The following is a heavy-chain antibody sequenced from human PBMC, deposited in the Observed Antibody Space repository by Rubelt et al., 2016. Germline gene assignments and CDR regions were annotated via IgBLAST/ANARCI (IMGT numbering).Heavy chain of an antibody. J-gene: IGHJ4*02. CDR2: IIPIFGTA. CDR3: ATPPGVGKY. CDR1: GYTFTRYG. V-gene: IGHV1-69*13. Sequence: QVQLVQSGAEVKKPGASVKVSCKASGYTFTRYGISLVRQAPGQGVEWMGGIIPIFGTANYAKKFQGRVTITADESTSTAYMELSSLGSEDTAVYYCATPPGVGKYWGQGTLVTVSS. D-gene: IGHD2-8*01.